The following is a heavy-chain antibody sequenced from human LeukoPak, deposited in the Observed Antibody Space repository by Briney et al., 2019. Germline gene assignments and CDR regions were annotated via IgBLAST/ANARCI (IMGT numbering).Heavy chain of an antibody. V-gene: IGHV4-34*01. CDR3: ARDSPDYYDSSGYYHFDY. D-gene: IGHD3-22*01. J-gene: IGHJ4*02. Sequence: SETLSLTCAVYGGSFSGYYWSWIRQPPGKGLEWIGEINHSGSTNYNPSLKSRVTISVDTSKNQFSLKLSSVTAADTAVYYCARDSPDYYDSSGYYHFDYWGQGTLVTVSS. CDR2: INHSGST. CDR1: GGSFSGYY.